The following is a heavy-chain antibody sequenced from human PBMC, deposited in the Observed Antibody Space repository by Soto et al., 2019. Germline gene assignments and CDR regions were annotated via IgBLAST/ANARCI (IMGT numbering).Heavy chain of an antibody. V-gene: IGHV1-18*01. J-gene: IGHJ4*02. CDR3: ARGRYGDY. Sequence: QVHLVQSGAEVKKPGASVKVSCKASGYTFTSYGITWVRQAPGQGLEWMGWISAHNGNTDYAQKLQGRVIVTRDTSTSPAYMELRCLRSDDTAVYYCARGRYGDYWGQGALVTVSS. CDR2: ISAHNGNT. CDR1: GYTFTSYG. D-gene: IGHD1-1*01.